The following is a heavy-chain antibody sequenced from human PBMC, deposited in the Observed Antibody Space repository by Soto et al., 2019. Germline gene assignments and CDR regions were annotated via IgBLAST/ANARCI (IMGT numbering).Heavy chain of an antibody. CDR2: VFHTVFT. V-gene: IGHV4-39*01. CDR3: ATSQKGYNWNYFDD. J-gene: IGHJ4*01. D-gene: IGHD1-1*01. Sequence: SETLSLTCAVSGGSGSCSYSYWAWLRQCPGKGPAWIGCVFHTVFTSYNPSLESRVSVSVYTPKIQFYLKLSAVTASGTAVYYCATSQKGYNWNYFDDCGHGAPVTVSS. CDR1: GGSGSCSYSY.